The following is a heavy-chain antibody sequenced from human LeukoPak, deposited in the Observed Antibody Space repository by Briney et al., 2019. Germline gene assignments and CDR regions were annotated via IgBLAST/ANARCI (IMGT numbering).Heavy chain of an antibody. Sequence: HGESLKTSCKGSGYSFTSYWIAWVRQMPGKGLEWMGMVYPGDSETRYSPSFQGQVTISADNSITAAYLRWSSLKASDSAMYYCARHDGRRCTGSSCYGGSDSWGQGTLVSVSS. CDR1: GYSFTSYW. CDR3: ARHDGRRCTGSSCYGGSDS. J-gene: IGHJ4*02. V-gene: IGHV5-51*01. D-gene: IGHD2-2*01. CDR2: VYPGDSET.